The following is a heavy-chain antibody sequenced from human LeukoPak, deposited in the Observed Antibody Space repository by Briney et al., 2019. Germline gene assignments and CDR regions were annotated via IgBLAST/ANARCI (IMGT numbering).Heavy chain of an antibody. Sequence: RASVKVSCTASGGTFSSYAISWVRQAPGQGLEWMGGIIPIFGTANYAQKFQGRVTITADESTSTAYTELSSLRSEDTAVYYCASELYYDSSGYYPYWGQGTLVTVSS. CDR1: GGTFSSYA. V-gene: IGHV1-69*13. J-gene: IGHJ4*02. CDR2: IIPIFGTA. D-gene: IGHD3-22*01. CDR3: ASELYYDSSGYYPY.